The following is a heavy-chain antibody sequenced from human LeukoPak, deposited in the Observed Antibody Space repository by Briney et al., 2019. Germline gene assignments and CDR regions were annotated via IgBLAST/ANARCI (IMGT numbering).Heavy chain of an antibody. D-gene: IGHD3-22*01. V-gene: IGHV4-4*07. CDR1: GGSISTNY. CDR3: ARGTFDSSGYYLFDY. CDR2: IYNSGNT. Sequence: KTSETLSLTCTVSGGSISTNYWSWIRQPAGKGLEWIGRIYNSGNTNYSPSLESRVTMSADTSKNQFSLKLSSVTAADTAVYYCARGTFDSSGYYLFDYWGQGTLVNVSS. J-gene: IGHJ4*02.